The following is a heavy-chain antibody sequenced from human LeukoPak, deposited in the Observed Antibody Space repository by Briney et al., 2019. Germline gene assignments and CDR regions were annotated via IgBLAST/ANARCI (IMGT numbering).Heavy chain of an antibody. J-gene: IGHJ4*02. D-gene: IGHD6-19*01. V-gene: IGHV1-18*01. Sequence: ASVKVSCKASGYSFTSFGISWVRQAPGQGLEWMGWISAYNGNTNYAQKLQGRVTMTTDTSTSTAYMELRSLRSDDTAVYYCASSGSSGWYSLWGQGTLVTVSS. CDR2: ISAYNGNT. CDR1: GYSFTSFG. CDR3: ASSGSSGWYSL.